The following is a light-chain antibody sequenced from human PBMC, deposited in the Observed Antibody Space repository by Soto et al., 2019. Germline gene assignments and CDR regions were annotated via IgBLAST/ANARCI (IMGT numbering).Light chain of an antibody. Sequence: MVLTHSPGTLSLSPGERATLSCLASQSVSNNYLAWYQQKPGQAPRLLIYGASNRATGIPDRFSGSGSGTEFTLTISSLQSEDFAVYYCQQYNNWPGTFGQATRWIS. CDR2: GAS. CDR1: QSVSNN. V-gene: IGKV3D-15*01. J-gene: IGKJ1*01. CDR3: QQYNNWPGT.